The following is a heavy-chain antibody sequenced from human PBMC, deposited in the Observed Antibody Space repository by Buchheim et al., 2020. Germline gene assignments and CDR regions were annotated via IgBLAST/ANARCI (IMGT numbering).Heavy chain of an antibody. CDR1: GFTFSSYG. Sequence: QVQLVESGGGVVQPGRSLRLSCAASGFTFSSYGMHWVRQAPGKGLEWVAVISYDGSNKYYADSVKGRFTISRDNSKNTLYLQMNSLRAEDTAEYYCAKEGVDGGSYYYYGMDVWGQGTT. CDR2: ISYDGSNK. CDR3: AKEGVDGGSYYYYGMDV. J-gene: IGHJ6*02. D-gene: IGHD1-26*01. V-gene: IGHV3-30*18.